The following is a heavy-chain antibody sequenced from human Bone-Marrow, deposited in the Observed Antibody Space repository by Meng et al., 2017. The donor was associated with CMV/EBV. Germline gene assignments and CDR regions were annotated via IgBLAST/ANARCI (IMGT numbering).Heavy chain of an antibody. V-gene: IGHV6-1*01. CDR2: TYYRSKWYN. CDR3: ARAQYYDILTGYYRFAD. CDR1: GDSVSSNSAA. Sequence: SQILSLTCAISGDSVSSNSAAWNWIRQSPSRGLEWLGRTYYRSKWYNDYAVSVKSRITINPDTSKNQFSLQLNSVTPEDTAVYYCARAQYYDILTGYYRFADWGQGTLVTVSS. D-gene: IGHD3-9*01. J-gene: IGHJ4*02.